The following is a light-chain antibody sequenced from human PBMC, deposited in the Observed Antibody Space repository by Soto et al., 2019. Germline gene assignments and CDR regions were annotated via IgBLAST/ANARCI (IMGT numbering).Light chain of an antibody. CDR3: QHYGTSPGLFN. J-gene: IGKJ3*01. CDR1: QSVSNTY. V-gene: IGKV3-20*01. CDR2: DAS. Sequence: EIVLTQAPGTLSLSPGERGTLSCRASQSVSNTYLAWYQQKPGQAPRLLIYDASSRATGIPDRFSGSGSGTHFTPTISRLEPEDFAVYYCQHYGTSPGLFNFGPSTKVNI.